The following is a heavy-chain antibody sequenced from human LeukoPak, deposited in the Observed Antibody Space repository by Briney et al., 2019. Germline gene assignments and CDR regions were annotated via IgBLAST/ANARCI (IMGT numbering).Heavy chain of an antibody. J-gene: IGHJ6*04. D-gene: IGHD1-14*01. CDR1: GGSFSGYY. V-gene: IGHV4-34*01. CDR3: ARSRRHHPVDV. Sequence: SETLSLTCAVYGGSFSGYYWSWIRQPPGKGLEWIGEINHSGSTNYNPSLKSRVTISVDTSKNQFSLKLSSVTAADTAVYYCARSRRHHPVDVWGKGTTVTVSS. CDR2: INHSGST.